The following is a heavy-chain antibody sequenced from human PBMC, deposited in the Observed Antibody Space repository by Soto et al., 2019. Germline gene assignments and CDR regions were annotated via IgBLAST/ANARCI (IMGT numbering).Heavy chain of an antibody. CDR1: GFTFSSYA. J-gene: IGHJ4*02. CDR2: ISYDGSNK. Sequence: GGSLRLSCAASGFTFSSYAMHWVRQAPGKGLEWVAVISYDGSNKYYADSVKGRFTISRDNSKNTLYLQMNSLRAEDTAVYYCARARYSSSWYAGYWGQGTLVTVSS. CDR3: ARARYSSSWYAGY. V-gene: IGHV3-30-3*01. D-gene: IGHD6-13*01.